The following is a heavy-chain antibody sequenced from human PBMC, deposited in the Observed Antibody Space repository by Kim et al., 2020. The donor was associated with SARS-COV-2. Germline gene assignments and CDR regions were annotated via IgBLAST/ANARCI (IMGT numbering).Heavy chain of an antibody. D-gene: IGHD1-1*01. J-gene: IGHJ4*02. V-gene: IGHV1-46*01. CDR3: ARDLEGFDY. Sequence: YAPNFQGRVAMTSDTSTTTVYMELRSLRSDDTAMYYCARDLEGFDYWGQGTLVTVSS.